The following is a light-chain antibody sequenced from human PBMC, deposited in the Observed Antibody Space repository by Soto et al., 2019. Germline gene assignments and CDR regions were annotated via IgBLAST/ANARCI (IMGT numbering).Light chain of an antibody. CDR1: NIGSKS. V-gene: IGLV3-21*04. J-gene: IGLJ2*01. CDR3: QVCYNSSERDVV. CDR2: YDS. Sequence: SYELTQPPSVSVAPGKTARITCGGNNIGSKSVHWYQQKPGQAPVLVIYYDSDRPSGIPERFCGSDSGNTATLTISRVGVGDEADYYCQVCYNSSERDVVFGGGTKLTVL.